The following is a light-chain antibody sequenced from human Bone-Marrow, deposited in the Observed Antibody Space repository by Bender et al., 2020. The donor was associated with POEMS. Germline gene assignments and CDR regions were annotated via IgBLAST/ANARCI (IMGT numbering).Light chain of an antibody. J-gene: IGLJ3*02. CDR3: SSHTSSSTRV. V-gene: IGLV2-14*01. Sequence: QSALTQPASVSGSPGQSITISCTGTYSDVGGYNYVSWYQQCPGKAPKLIIYDVSNRPSGVSNRFSGSKSGNTASLTISGLQAEDEADYYCSSHTSSSTRVFGGGTKLTVL. CDR1: YSDVGGYNY. CDR2: DVS.